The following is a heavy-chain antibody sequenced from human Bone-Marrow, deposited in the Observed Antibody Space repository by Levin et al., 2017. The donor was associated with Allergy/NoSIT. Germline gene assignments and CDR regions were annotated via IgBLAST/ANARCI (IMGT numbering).Heavy chain of an antibody. CDR1: GGSFSGHY. V-gene: IGHV4-34*01. CDR3: ARGQEATSGLAIDY. CDR2: INHSEST. J-gene: IGHJ4*02. Sequence: SETLSLTCAVYGGSFSGHYWSWIRQPPGKGLEWIGEINHSESTNYNPSLQSRVIMSVDTSKNQSSLKVTSVTAADTAVDYCARGQEATSGLAIDYWGQGILVIVSS. D-gene: IGHD5-12*01.